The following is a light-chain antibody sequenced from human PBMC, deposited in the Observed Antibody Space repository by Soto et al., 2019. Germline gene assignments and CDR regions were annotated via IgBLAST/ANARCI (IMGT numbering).Light chain of an antibody. J-gene: IGKJ2*01. Sequence: EIVLTQSPATLSLSPGERVTLSCRASQSVTISLAWYQQKPGQAPRLLIYNASNRATGIPARFSGSGSGTDFTLTISSLEPEDFAVYYCQQYVTSPYIFGQGTKLEIK. CDR2: NAS. V-gene: IGKV3-11*01. CDR3: QQYVTSPYI. CDR1: QSVTIS.